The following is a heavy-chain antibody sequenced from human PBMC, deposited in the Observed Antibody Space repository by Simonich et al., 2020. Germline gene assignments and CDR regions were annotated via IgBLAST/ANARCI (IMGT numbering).Heavy chain of an antibody. CDR1: GGSISSYY. Sequence: QVQLQESGPGLVKPSETLSLTCTVSGGSISSYYWSWIRQPPGKGLQWIGYIYYRGRTNYIPSRKSRFTISVDTSKNQFSLKLSSVTAADTAVYYCARHDRWLQFYFDYWGQGTLVTVSS. J-gene: IGHJ4*02. CDR3: ARHDRWLQFYFDY. D-gene: IGHD5-12*01. CDR2: IYYRGRT. V-gene: IGHV4-59*08.